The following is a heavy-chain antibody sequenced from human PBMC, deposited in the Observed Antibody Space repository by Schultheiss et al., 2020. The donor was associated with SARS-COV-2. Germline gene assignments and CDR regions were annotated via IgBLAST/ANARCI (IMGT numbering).Heavy chain of an antibody. J-gene: IGHJ4*02. CDR1: GGSISSYY. Sequence: GSLRLSCTVSGGSISSYYWSWIRQPPGKGLEWIGYIYYSGSTNYNPSLKSRVTMSVDTSKNQFSLKLSSVTAADTAVYYCARGYGSGSYDYWGQGTLVTVSS. CDR3: ARGYGSGSYDY. V-gene: IGHV4-59*12. D-gene: IGHD3-10*01. CDR2: IYYSGST.